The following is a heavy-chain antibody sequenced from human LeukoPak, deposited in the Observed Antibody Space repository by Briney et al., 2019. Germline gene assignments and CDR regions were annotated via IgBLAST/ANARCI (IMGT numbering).Heavy chain of an antibody. Sequence: GGSLRLSCAASGFTFSSYAMSWVRQAPGKGLGWVSAISGSGGSTYYADSVKGRFTISRDNSKNTLYPQMNSLRAEDTAVYYCASKGLLLWFGELLFPYWGQGTLVTVSS. D-gene: IGHD3-10*01. V-gene: IGHV3-23*01. CDR2: ISGSGGST. CDR1: GFTFSSYA. CDR3: ASKGLLLWFGELLFPY. J-gene: IGHJ4*02.